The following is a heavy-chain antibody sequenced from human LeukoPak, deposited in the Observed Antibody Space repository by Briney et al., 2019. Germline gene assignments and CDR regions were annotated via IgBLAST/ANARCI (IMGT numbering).Heavy chain of an antibody. D-gene: IGHD5-18*01. J-gene: IGHJ5*02. V-gene: IGHV4-34*01. CDR3: ARHYGYSWFDP. CDR2: IYYSGST. CDR1: GGSFRGYY. Sequence: PSETLSLTCAVYGGSFRGYYWGWIRQPPGKGLEWIGSIYYSGSTYYNPSLKSRVTISVDTSKNQFSLKLSSVTAADTAVYYCARHYGYSWFDPWGQGTLVTVSS.